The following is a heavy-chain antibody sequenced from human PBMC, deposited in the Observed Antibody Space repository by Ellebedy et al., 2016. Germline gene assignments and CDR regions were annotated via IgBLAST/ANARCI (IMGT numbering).Heavy chain of an antibody. J-gene: IGHJ4*02. V-gene: IGHV3-49*04. CDR1: GFTFNNAW. D-gene: IGHD3-10*01. CDR2: IRSKAYGGTT. Sequence: GESLKISCAASGFTFNNAWMNWVRQAPGKGLEWVGFIRSKAYGGTTEYAASVKGRFTISRDDSKSIATLQMNSLKTEDTAVYYCTRDPQNYYGSGSYDYWGQGTLVTVSS. CDR3: TRDPQNYYGSGSYDY.